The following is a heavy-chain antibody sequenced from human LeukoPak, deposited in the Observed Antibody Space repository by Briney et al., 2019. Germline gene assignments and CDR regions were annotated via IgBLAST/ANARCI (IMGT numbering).Heavy chain of an antibody. J-gene: IGHJ4*02. V-gene: IGHV1-46*01. Sequence: ASVKVSCKASGYTFTSYYMHWVRQAPGQGLEWMGIINPSGGSTSYAQKFQGRVTMTRDTSTSTAYMELSSLRSEDTAVYYCARDGGARSSGYDHGGFDYWGQGTLVTVSS. D-gene: IGHD5-12*01. CDR2: INPSGGST. CDR1: GYTFTSYY. CDR3: ARDGGARSSGYDHGGFDY.